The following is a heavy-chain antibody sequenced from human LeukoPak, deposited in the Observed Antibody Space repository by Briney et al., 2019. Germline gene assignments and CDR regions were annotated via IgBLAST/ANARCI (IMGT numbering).Heavy chain of an antibody. CDR3: AKAKYSASKDSDY. J-gene: IGHJ4*02. V-gene: IGHV3-43*02. Sequence: GGSLRLSCASSGFTFDDYAMHWVRQAPGKGLEWVSLISGDGGRTYYADSVKGRFTISRDNSKSSLYLQMNSLRTEDTALYFCAKAKYSASKDSDYWGQGTQVTVSS. CDR1: GFTFDDYA. D-gene: IGHD5-18*01. CDR2: ISGDGGRT.